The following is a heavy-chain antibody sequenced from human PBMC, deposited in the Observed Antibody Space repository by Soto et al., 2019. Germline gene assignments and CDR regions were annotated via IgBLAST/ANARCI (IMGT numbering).Heavy chain of an antibody. CDR1: GGTFSSYA. CDR3: ARALYYGQQPNAFDI. J-gene: IGHJ3*02. Sequence: ASVKVSCKASGGTFSSYAISWVRQAPGQGLEWMGGIIPIFGTANYAQKFQGRVTITADKSTSTAYMELSSLRSEDTAVYYCARALYYGQQPNAFDIWGQGTMVTVSS. D-gene: IGHD3-10*01. V-gene: IGHV1-69*06. CDR2: IIPIFGTA.